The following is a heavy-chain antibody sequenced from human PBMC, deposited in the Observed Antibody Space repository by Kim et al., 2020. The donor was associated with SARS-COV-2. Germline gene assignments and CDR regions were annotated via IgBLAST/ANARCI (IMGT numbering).Heavy chain of an antibody. CDR2: IIPIFGTA. D-gene: IGHD5-12*01. Sequence: KVSCKASGGTFSSYAISWVRQAPGQGLEWMGGIIPIFGTANYAQKFQGRVTITADESTSTAYMELSSLRSEDTAVYYCAREYGYSGYDPEGYFDYWGQGTLVTVSS. CDR1: GGTFSSYA. V-gene: IGHV1-69*01. J-gene: IGHJ4*02. CDR3: AREYGYSGYDPEGYFDY.